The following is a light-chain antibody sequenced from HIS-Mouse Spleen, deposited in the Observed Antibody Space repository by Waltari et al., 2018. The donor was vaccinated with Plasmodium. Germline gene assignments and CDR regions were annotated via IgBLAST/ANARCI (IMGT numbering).Light chain of an antibody. V-gene: IGLV2-14*03. CDR3: SSYTSSSTLNYV. Sequence: QSALTQPASVSGSPGQSITISCTGTSSDVGGYNYVSWYQQHPGKAPKLIIYDVSNRPSVFSTRFSGSTSGNTASLTISGLQAEHESDYYCSSYTSSSTLNYVFGTGTKVTVL. J-gene: IGLJ1*01. CDR1: SSDVGGYNY. CDR2: DVS.